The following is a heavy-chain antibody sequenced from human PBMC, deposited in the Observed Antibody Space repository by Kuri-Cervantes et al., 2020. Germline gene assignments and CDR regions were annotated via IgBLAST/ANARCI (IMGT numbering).Heavy chain of an antibody. D-gene: IGHD2-2*01. CDR2: TRHDGSNK. CDR3: AKEGRGYCSRTSCYFYYYYYYMDV. V-gene: IGHV3-30*02. CDR1: GFTFSSYA. Sequence: GESLKISCAASGFTFSSYAMTWVRQTPGKGLEWVAFTRHDGSNKSYADSVKGRFTVSRDNYKNTLYLQMNSLRAEDTAIYYCAKEGRGYCSRTSCYFYYYYYYMDVWGQGTTVTVSS. J-gene: IGHJ6*03.